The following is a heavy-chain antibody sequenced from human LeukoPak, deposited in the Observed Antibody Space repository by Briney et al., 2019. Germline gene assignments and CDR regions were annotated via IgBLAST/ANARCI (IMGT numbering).Heavy chain of an antibody. J-gene: IGHJ6*02. CDR2: INHSGST. Sequence: SETLSLTCAVYGGSFSGYYWSWIRQPPGKGLEWIGEINHSGSTNYNPSPKSRVTISVDTSKNQFSLKLSSVTAADTAVYYCARTPDIVVVPAAIDYYYGMDVWGQGTTVTVSS. CDR3: ARTPDIVVVPAAIDYYYGMDV. CDR1: GGSFSGYY. V-gene: IGHV4-34*01. D-gene: IGHD2-2*02.